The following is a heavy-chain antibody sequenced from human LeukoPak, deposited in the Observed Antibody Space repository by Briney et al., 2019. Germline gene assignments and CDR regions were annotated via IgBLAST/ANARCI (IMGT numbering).Heavy chain of an antibody. CDR1: GFTFSSYS. J-gene: IGHJ6*02. D-gene: IGHD2-15*01. V-gene: IGHV3-21*01. CDR3: ARDYCSGGSCYTGGYYYYGMDV. Sequence: GGSLRLSCAASGFTFSSYSMSWVRQAPGKGLEWVSSISSSSSYIYYADSVKGRFTISRDNSKNTLYLQMNSLRAEDTAVYYCARDYCSGGSCYTGGYYYYGMDVWGQGTTVTVSS. CDR2: ISSSSSYI.